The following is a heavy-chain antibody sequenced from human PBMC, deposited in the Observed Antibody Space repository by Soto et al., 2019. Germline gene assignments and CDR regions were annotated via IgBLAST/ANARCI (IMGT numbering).Heavy chain of an antibody. J-gene: IGHJ4*02. CDR1: GFTFSNFA. D-gene: IGHD1-1*01. V-gene: IGHV3-23*01. CDR3: ANPLPKPGTTFGF. Sequence: QLLESGGGFVQPGGSLRLSCVASGFTFSNFAMAWVRQAPGEGLEWVSAISGSGDDTFYAGSMKGRFTISRDNSEDALYLPINSLRAEDTAVYYCANPLPKPGTTFGFWGQGTLVPVSS. CDR2: ISGSGDDT.